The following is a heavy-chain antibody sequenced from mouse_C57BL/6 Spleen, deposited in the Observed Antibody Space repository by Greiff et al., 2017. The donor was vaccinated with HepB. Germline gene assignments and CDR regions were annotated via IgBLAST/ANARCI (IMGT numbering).Heavy chain of an antibody. V-gene: IGHV1-26*01. CDR1: GYTFTDYY. CDR3: ARSSDITTVGYFDV. CDR2: INPNNGGT. J-gene: IGHJ1*03. D-gene: IGHD1-1*01. Sequence: VQLQQSGPELVKPGASVKISCKASGYTFTDYYMNWVKQSHGKSLEWIGDINPNNGGTSYNQKFKGKATLTVDKSSSTAYMELRSLTSEDSAVYYCARSSDITTVGYFDVWGTGTTVTVSS.